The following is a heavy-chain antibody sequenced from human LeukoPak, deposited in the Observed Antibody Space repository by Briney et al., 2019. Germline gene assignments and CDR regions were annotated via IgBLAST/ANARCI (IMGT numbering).Heavy chain of an antibody. D-gene: IGHD2-2*01. CDR3: ARDSGYCTTTSCFHPFDS. Sequence: WASVKVSCKGSGYTFTDYYMHWVRQAPGQGLEWMGWINLNNGATNYVQKFQDRVTMTRDTSISTAYMELSGLRSDDTAVYYCARDSGYCTTTSCFHPFDSWGQGTLVTVSS. J-gene: IGHJ4*02. V-gene: IGHV1-2*02. CDR1: GYTFTDYY. CDR2: INLNNGAT.